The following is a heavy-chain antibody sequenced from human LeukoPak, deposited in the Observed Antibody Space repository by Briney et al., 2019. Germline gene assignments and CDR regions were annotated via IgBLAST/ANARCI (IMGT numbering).Heavy chain of an antibody. J-gene: IGHJ4*02. Sequence: NTSETLSLTCTVSGGPISSYYWSWIRHPPGKGLDWFGYIYYSGSTNYNPSLKSRVTISVDTSKNQFSLKLSSVTAADTAVYYCARGHCTNGVCYPQENYFDYWGQGTLVTVSS. D-gene: IGHD2-8*01. V-gene: IGHV4-59*01. CDR1: GGPISSYY. CDR3: ARGHCTNGVCYPQENYFDY. CDR2: IYYSGST.